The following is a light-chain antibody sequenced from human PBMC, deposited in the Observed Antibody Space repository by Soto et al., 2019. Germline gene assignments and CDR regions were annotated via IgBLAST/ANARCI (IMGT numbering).Light chain of an antibody. CDR1: KNDIGVYDF. J-gene: IGLJ7*01. CDR2: EVV. Sequence: QSVLTQPPSAYGSPGQSVTISCTGTKNDIGVYDFVSWYQHHPGKAPRLIIYEVVQRPSGVPDRFSGSKSGNTASLTVSGLQAADEADYFCKSYAGSNTYVFGSGTQLTVL. V-gene: IGLV2-8*01. CDR3: KSYAGSNTYV.